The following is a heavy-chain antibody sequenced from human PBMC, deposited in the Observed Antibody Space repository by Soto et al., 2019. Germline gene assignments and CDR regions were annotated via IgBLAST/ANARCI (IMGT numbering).Heavy chain of an antibody. D-gene: IGHD2-2*01. CDR2: IYHTGTT. CDR1: GGSISNVGYF. V-gene: IGHV4-30-4*01. Sequence: QVQLQESGPGLVKPSQTLSLTCTVSGGSISNVGYFWSWIRQPPGKGLEWIGFIYHTGTTYYNSSLRSRVSISIATSKRQFSLTLNSVTAADTAVYYCARVMAAMQNWLDPWGQGTLVTVSP. J-gene: IGHJ5*02. CDR3: ARVMAAMQNWLDP.